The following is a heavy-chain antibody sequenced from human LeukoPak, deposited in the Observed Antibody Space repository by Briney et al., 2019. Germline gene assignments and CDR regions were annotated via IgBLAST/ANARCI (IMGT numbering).Heavy chain of an antibody. V-gene: IGHV4-39*01. J-gene: IGHJ4*02. CDR1: GGSISSSSYY. Sequence: SETLSLTCTVAGGSISSSSYYWGWIRQPPGKGLEWIGSIYYSGSTYYNPSLKSRVTISVDTSKNQFSLKLSSVTAAHTAVYYCARSLSWPFDYWGQGALVTVSS. CDR3: ARSLSWPFDY. D-gene: IGHD6-13*01. CDR2: IYYSGST.